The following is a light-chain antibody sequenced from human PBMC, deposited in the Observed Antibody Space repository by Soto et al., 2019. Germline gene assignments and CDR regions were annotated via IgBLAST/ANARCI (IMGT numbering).Light chain of an antibody. CDR1: RSNIGSNT. J-gene: IGLJ2*01. CDR3: AAWDDSLIGV. Sequence: QAVVTQPPSASGTPGQRVTISCSGSRSNIGSNTVNWYQQLPGTAPKLLIYSNNQRPSGVPDRFSGSKSGTSASLAISGLQSEDEADYYCAAWDDSLIGVFGGGTQLTVL. V-gene: IGLV1-44*01. CDR2: SNN.